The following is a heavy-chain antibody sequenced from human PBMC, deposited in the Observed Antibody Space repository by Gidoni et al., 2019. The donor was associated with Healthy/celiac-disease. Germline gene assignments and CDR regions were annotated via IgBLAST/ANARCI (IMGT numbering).Heavy chain of an antibody. J-gene: IGHJ5*02. D-gene: IGHD6-19*01. CDR1: GFSLSTSVVG. CDR3: AHRRGIAVFDP. CDR2: IYWDDDK. V-gene: IGHV2-5*02. Sequence: QITLQESGATLVKPQQTHTLTCTFSGFSLSTSVVGVRWIRQPPGKALGWLSLIYWDDDKLYSTSLKSRLTITQDTSINHVVPTMTNMDPVDTAPYYCAHRRGIAVFDPWGQGTLVTVSS.